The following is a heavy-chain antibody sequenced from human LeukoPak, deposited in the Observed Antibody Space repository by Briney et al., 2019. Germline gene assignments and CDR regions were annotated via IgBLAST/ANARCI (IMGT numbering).Heavy chain of an antibody. J-gene: IGHJ6*03. CDR2: IYTSGST. CDR1: GGSISSYY. V-gene: IGHV4-4*07. D-gene: IGHD2-2*01. CDR3: ARGRAYCSSTSCYAGYYYYMDV. Sequence: SETLSLTCTVSGGSISSYYWSWIRQPAGKGLEWIGRIYTSGSTNYNPSLKSRVTMSVDTSKNQFSLKLSSVTAADTAVYYCARGRAYCSSTSCYAGYYYYMDVWGKGTTVTISS.